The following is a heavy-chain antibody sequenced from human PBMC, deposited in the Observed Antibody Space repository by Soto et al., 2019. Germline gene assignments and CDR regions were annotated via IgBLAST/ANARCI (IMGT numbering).Heavy chain of an antibody. V-gene: IGHV4-34*01. CDR3: ARGREDIVVVVAATPGWNWFDP. J-gene: IGHJ5*02. CDR2: INHSGST. CDR1: GGSFSGYY. Sequence: SETLSLTCAVYGGSFSGYYWSWIRQPPGKGLEWIGEINHSGSTNYNPSLKSRVTISVDTSKNQFSLKLSSVTAADTTVYYCARGREDIVVVVAATPGWNWFDPWGQGTLVTVSS. D-gene: IGHD2-15*01.